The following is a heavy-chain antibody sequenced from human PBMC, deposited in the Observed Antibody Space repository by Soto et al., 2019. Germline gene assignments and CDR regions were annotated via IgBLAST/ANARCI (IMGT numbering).Heavy chain of an antibody. Sequence: PGGSLRLSCGASGFTFSSYGMHWVRQAPGKGLEWVAVISYDGSNKYYADSVKGRFTISRDNSKNTLYLQMNSLRAEDTAVYYCAKDARAPLDIVVVPAATYYYYYGMDVWGQGTTVTVSS. CDR2: ISYDGSNK. CDR3: AKDARAPLDIVVVPAATYYYYYGMDV. D-gene: IGHD2-2*03. J-gene: IGHJ6*02. CDR1: GFTFSSYG. V-gene: IGHV3-30*18.